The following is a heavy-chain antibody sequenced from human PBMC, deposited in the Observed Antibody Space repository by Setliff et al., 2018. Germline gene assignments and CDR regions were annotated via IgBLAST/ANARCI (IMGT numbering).Heavy chain of an antibody. J-gene: IGHJ6*03. V-gene: IGHV1-18*01. CDR1: GYTFTNYG. D-gene: IGHD3-22*01. Sequence: GASVKVSCKASGYTFTNYGISWVRQAPGQGLEWMGWISAYNDNTNYAQKVQGRVTMTTDTSTSTAYMELRSLTSDDTAVYYCAREGRRYYDSSGYYYDPYHYYYMDVWGKGTTVTVSS. CDR2: ISAYNDNT. CDR3: AREGRRYYDSSGYYYDPYHYYYMDV.